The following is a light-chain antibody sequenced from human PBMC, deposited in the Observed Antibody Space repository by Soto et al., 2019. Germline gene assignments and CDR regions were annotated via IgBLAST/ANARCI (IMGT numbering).Light chain of an antibody. Sequence: QSALTQPRSVSGSPGQAVTISCTGTSSDVGGDHYVSWYQQHSGKAPKLMIYDVSKWPSGVPDRFSGSKSGNTASLTISGLQAEEGADYYCCSYAGNSLWVFGGGTTLHVL. CDR2: DVS. J-gene: IGLJ3*02. CDR1: SSDVGGDHY. V-gene: IGLV2-11*01. CDR3: CSYAGNSLWV.